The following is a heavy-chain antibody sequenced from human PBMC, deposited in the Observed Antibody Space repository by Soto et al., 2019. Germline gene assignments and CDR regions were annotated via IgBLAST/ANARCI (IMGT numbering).Heavy chain of an antibody. J-gene: IGHJ4*02. Sequence: SETLSLTCTVSGGSIISGYWSWIRQPPGKGLEWIGYISYSGNTNYNPSLKSRVTMSVDTPRNQFSLRLSSVTTADTAVYYCAGLRGYAGSPIDYWGQGTLVTVSS. CDR3: AGLRGYAGSPIDY. CDR2: ISYSGNT. D-gene: IGHD2-15*01. V-gene: IGHV4-59*01. CDR1: GGSIISGY.